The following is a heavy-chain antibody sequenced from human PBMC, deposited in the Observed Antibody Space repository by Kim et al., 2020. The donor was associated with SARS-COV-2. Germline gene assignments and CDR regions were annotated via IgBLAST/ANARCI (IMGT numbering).Heavy chain of an antibody. CDR1: GYTFISYG. J-gene: IGHJ4*02. Sequence: ASVKVSCKASGYTFISYGISWVRQAPGQGLEWMGWISAYNGNTNYAQKLQGRVTMTTDTSTSTAYMELRSLRSDDTAVYYCARDSNDYGGNTDFDYWGQGILGTVSS. CDR2: ISAYNGNT. V-gene: IGHV1-18*01. D-gene: IGHD4-17*01. CDR3: ARDSNDYGGNTDFDY.